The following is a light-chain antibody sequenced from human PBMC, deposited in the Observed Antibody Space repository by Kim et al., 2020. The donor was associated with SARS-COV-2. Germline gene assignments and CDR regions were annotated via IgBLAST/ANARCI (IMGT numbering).Light chain of an antibody. Sequence: GRSVTISCTGTSSDVGGYNYVSWYQQHPGKAPKLMIYEVSKRPSGVPDRFSGSKSGNTASLTVSGLQAEDEADYYCSTYAGSSNVVFGGGTQLTVL. J-gene: IGLJ2*01. CDR1: SSDVGGYNY. CDR2: EVS. CDR3: STYAGSSNVV. V-gene: IGLV2-8*01.